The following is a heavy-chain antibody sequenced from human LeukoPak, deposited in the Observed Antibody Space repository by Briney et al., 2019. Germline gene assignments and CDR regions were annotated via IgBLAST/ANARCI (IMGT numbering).Heavy chain of an antibody. J-gene: IGHJ5*02. Sequence: GESLKISCKGSGYKFSDYWIGWVRQMPGKGLEWMGIIFPLDFSVRYSPSFQGAITISAGKSLSTAFLQWSSLEASDSAIYYCARFSGPSLERNWFDPWGQGTLVTVSS. V-gene: IGHV5-51*01. CDR3: ARFSGPSLERNWFDP. CDR1: GYKFSDYW. D-gene: IGHD3-10*01. CDR2: IFPLDFSV.